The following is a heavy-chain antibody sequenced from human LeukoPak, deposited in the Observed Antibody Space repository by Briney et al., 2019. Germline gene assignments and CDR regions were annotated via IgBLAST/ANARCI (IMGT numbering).Heavy chain of an antibody. J-gene: IGHJ4*02. Sequence: PSETLSLTCTVSGGSISSYYWSWIRQPPGKGLEWIGYIYYSGNTYYNPSPKSRVTISVDTSKNQFSPKLNSVTAADTAVYYCARKIAATWYFDYWGQGTLVTVSS. V-gene: IGHV4-59*12. CDR2: IYYSGNT. CDR1: GGSISSYY. D-gene: IGHD2-21*01. CDR3: ARKIAATWYFDY.